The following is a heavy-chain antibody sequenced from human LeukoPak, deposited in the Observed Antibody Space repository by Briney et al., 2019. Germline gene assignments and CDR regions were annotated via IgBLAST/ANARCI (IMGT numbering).Heavy chain of an antibody. CDR3: ARLRYYAVDV. CDR2: ISNGSSSR. V-gene: IGHV3-48*01. Sequence: GGSLRLSCAASGFTFNTFDMTWVRQAPGKGLEWVSYISNGSSSRYYADSVKGRLTISRDNAKNSLYLQMNSLRAEDTAVYFCARLRYYAVDVWGQGTTVIVSS. CDR1: GFTFNTFD. J-gene: IGHJ6*02.